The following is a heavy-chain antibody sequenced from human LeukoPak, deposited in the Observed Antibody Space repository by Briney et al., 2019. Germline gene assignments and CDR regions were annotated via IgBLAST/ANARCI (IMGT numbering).Heavy chain of an antibody. CDR2: ISAYNGNT. D-gene: IGHD2-2*01. Sequence: ASVKVSCKASGYTFTGYYMHWVRQAPGQGLEWMGWISAYNGNTNYAQKLQGRVTMTTDTSTSTAYMELRSLRSDDTAVYYCARDMEGYCSSTSCSRGAFDIWGQGTMVTVSS. CDR1: GYTFTGYY. CDR3: ARDMEGYCSSTSCSRGAFDI. J-gene: IGHJ3*02. V-gene: IGHV1-18*04.